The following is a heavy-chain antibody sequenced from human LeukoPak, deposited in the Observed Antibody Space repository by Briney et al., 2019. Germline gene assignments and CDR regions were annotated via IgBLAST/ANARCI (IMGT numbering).Heavy chain of an antibody. J-gene: IGHJ4*02. CDR3: ARHGEVSYDDSSGYYWAS. V-gene: IGHV4-39*01. Sequence: SETPSLTCTVSGGSISSSSYYWGWIRQPPGKGLEWLGRIYYSGSTYYNPSLKSRVTISVDTSKNQFSLKLSSGTAADTAVYYCARHGEVSYDDSSGYYWASRGQGTLVTVSS. CDR2: IYYSGST. D-gene: IGHD3-22*01. CDR1: GGSISSSSYY.